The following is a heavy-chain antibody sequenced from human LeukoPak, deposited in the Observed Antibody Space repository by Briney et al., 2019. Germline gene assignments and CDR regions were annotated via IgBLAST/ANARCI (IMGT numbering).Heavy chain of an antibody. V-gene: IGHV3-48*03. D-gene: IGHD2-2*01. J-gene: IGHJ4*02. CDR2: ISSSGSTI. Sequence: GGSLRLSCAASGFTFSSYEMNWFRQAPGKGLEWVSYISSSGSTIYYADSVKGRFTISRDNAKNSLYLQMNSLRAEDTAVYYCARDRYCSSTNCYRDFDYWGQGTLVTVSS. CDR3: ARDRYCSSTNCYRDFDY. CDR1: GFTFSSYE.